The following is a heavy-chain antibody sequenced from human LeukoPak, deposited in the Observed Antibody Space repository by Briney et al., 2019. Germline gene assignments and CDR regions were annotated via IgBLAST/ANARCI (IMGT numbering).Heavy chain of an antibody. J-gene: IGHJ4*02. CDR1: GFTFSSYA. CDR2: ISGSGGST. D-gene: IGHD3-9*01. Sequence: GGSLRLSCAASGFTFSSYAMSWVRQAPGKGLEWVSAISGSGGSTCYADSVKGRFTISRDNSKNTLYLQMNSLRAEDTAVYYCAKDDSVDWLLLDYWGQGTLVTVSS. V-gene: IGHV3-23*01. CDR3: AKDDSVDWLLLDY.